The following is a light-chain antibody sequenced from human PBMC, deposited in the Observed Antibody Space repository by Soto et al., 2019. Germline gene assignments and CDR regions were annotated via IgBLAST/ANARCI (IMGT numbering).Light chain of an antibody. CDR1: SSDVGGYNY. CDR3: SSYTSSSTNV. J-gene: IGLJ1*01. Sequence: SALTKPASVSGSPGQSITISCPGTSSDVGGYNYVSWYQQHPGKAPKLMIYDVSNRPSGVSNRFSGSKSGNTASLTISGLQAEDEADYYCSSYTSSSTNVFGTGTKVTVL. V-gene: IGLV2-14*01. CDR2: DVS.